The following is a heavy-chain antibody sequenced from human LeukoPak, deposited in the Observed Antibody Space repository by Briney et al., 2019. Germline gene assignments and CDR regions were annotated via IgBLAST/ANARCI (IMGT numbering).Heavy chain of an antibody. J-gene: IGHJ4*02. D-gene: IGHD5-24*01. CDR2: INHSGST. CDR3: ASGRDGYNYYFDY. CDR1: GGSLSGYY. V-gene: IGHV4-34*01. Sequence: SETLSLTCAVYGGSLSGYYWSWIRQPPGKGLEWIGEINHSGSTNYNPSLKSRVTISVDTSKNQFSLKLSSVTAADTAVYYCASGRDGYNYYFDYWGQGTLVTVSS.